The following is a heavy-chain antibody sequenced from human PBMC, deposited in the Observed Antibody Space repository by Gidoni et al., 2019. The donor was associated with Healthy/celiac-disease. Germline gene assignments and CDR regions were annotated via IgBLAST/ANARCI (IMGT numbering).Heavy chain of an antibody. Sequence: EVQLVESGGGLVKPGGSLRLSCAASGFTFSSYSMNWVRQAPGKGLEWVSSISSSSSYIYYADSVKGRFTISRDNAKNSLYLQMNSLRAEDTAVYYCARATVVTPFDFDYWGQGTLVTVSS. CDR1: GFTFSSYS. V-gene: IGHV3-21*01. D-gene: IGHD2-21*02. J-gene: IGHJ4*02. CDR3: ARATVVTPFDFDY. CDR2: ISSSSSYI.